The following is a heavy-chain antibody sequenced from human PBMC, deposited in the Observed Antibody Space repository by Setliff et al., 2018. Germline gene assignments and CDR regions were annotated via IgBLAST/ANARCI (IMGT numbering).Heavy chain of an antibody. CDR1: GGSISSSNW. CDR3: ARGRNVAARLLDS. CDR2: IYHTGST. D-gene: IGHD6-6*01. Sequence: PSETLSLTCAVSGGSISSSNWWSWVRQPPGKGLEWIGEIYHTGSTNYNPSLKGRVTISVDTSKNQFSLRVSSVTAADTAVYYCARGRNVAARLLDSWGQGTLVTVSS. J-gene: IGHJ4*02. V-gene: IGHV4-4*02.